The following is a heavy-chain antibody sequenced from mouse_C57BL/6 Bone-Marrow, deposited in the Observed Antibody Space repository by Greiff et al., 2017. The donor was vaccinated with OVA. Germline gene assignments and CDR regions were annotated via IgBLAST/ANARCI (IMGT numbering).Heavy chain of an antibody. Sequence: VQVVESGAELARPGASVKISCKASGYTFTSYTMHWVKQRPGQGLEWIGYINPSSGYTKYNQKFKDKATLTADKSSSTAYMQLSSLTSEDSAVYYCASYYYGSKSWFAYWGQGTLVTVSA. V-gene: IGHV1-4*01. CDR2: INPSSGYT. J-gene: IGHJ3*01. CDR1: GYTFTSYT. D-gene: IGHD1-1*01. CDR3: ASYYYGSKSWFAY.